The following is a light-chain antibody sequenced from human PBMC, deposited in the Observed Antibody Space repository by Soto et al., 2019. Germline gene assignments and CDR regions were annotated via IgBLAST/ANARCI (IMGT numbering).Light chain of an antibody. V-gene: IGKV4-1*01. J-gene: IGKJ1*01. CDR3: QQYYSTPWT. Sequence: DIVMTQSPDSLAVSLGERATINCKSGQVVLYSSNNKNYLVWYHQKPGKPPKLLIYWASTRESGVPDRFSGSGSGTDFTLTISSLQAEDVAVYYCQQYYSTPWTFGQGTKVEIK. CDR1: QVVLYSSNNKNY. CDR2: WAS.